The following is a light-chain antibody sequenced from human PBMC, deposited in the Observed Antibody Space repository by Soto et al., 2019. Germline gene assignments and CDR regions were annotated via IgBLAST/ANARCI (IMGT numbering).Light chain of an antibody. Sequence: QSVLTQPASVSGSPGQSIAISCTGTSSDVGTYDLVSWYQQHPGKAPKLMIYEGTKRPSGVSNRFSGSKSANTASLTISGLQPEDEADYYCCSSAGSSLYGFGSGTKVTVL. J-gene: IGLJ1*01. CDR3: CSSAGSSLYG. CDR2: EGT. V-gene: IGLV2-23*01. CDR1: SSDVGTYDL.